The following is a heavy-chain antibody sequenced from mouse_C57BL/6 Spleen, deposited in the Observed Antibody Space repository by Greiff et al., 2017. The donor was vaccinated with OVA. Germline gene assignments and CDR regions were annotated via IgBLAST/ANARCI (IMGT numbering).Heavy chain of an antibody. Sequence: SLPFLFKPSQSLSLTCSVTGYSITIGYYWNWIRQFPGNKLEWMGYISYDGSNNYNPSLKNRISITRDTSKNQFFLKLNSVTTEDTATYYCARGGGLRRGFAYWGQGTLVTVSA. J-gene: IGHJ3*01. CDR1: GYSITIGYY. V-gene: IGHV3-6*01. CDR2: ISYDGSN. CDR3: ARGGGLRRGFAY. D-gene: IGHD2-4*01.